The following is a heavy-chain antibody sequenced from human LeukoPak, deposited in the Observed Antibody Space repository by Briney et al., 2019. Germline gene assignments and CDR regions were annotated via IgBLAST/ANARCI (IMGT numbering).Heavy chain of an antibody. CDR3: ATPPGYCSSTSCYIRIDY. CDR2: ISYDGSET. V-gene: IGHV3-30*03. J-gene: IGHJ4*02. D-gene: IGHD2-2*03. CDR1: GFAFSSYG. Sequence: GGSLRLSCAASGFAFSSYGMHWVRQAPGKGLEWVAVISYDGSETYYADSVKGRFTISRGNAKNSLYLQMNSLRAEDTAVYYCATPPGYCSSTSCYIRIDYWGQGTLVTVSS.